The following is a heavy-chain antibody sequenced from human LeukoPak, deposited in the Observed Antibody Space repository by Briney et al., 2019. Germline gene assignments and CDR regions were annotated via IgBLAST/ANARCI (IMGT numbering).Heavy chain of an antibody. CDR2: INHSGST. CDR3: ARSQQDFDY. D-gene: IGHD1/OR15-1a*01. J-gene: IGHJ4*02. Sequence: SETLSLTCAVYGGSFSGYYWSWIRQPPGKGLEWIGEINHSGSTNYNPSLKSRVTISVDTSKNQFSLKLSSVTAADTAVYYCARSQQDFDYWGQGTLTTVSS. CDR1: GGSFSGYY. V-gene: IGHV4-34*01.